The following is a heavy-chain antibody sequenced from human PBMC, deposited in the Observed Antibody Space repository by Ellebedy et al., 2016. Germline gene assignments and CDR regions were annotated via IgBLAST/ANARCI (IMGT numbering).Heavy chain of an antibody. CDR3: ARAVGDCSDTRCPLFDS. CDR2: IYTGGSTGPNPSLKS. D-gene: IGHD2-15*01. J-gene: IGHJ4*02. CDR1: GASIHTSY. V-gene: IGHV4-4*07. Sequence: SETLSLXXTVSGASIHTSYWNWVRQPAGKGLEWIGRIYTGGSTGPNPSLKSDSNPSLKSRVTMSADASESRFYLNLTSVTAADAAMYYCARAVGDCSDTRCPLFDSWGQGTLVTVSS.